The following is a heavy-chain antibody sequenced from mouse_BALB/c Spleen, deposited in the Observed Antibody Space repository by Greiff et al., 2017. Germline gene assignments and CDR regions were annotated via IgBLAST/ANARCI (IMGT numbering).Heavy chain of an antibody. V-gene: IGHV5-6*01. Sequence: EVQGVESGGDLVKPGGSLKLSCAASGFTFSSYGMSWVRQTPDKRLEWVATISSGGSYTYYPDSVKGRFTISRDNAKNTLYLQMSSLKSEDTAMYYCARGILRLLPGFAYWGQGTLVTVSA. CDR1: GFTFSSYG. CDR3: ARGILRLLPGFAY. D-gene: IGHD1-2*01. CDR2: ISSGGSYT. J-gene: IGHJ3*01.